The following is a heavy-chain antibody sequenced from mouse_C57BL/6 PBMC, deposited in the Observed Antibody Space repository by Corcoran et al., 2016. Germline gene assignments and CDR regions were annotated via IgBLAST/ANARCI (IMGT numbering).Heavy chain of an antibody. CDR1: GYTFTSYG. Sequence: QVQLQQSGAELARPGASVKLSCKASGYTFTSYGISWVKQRTGPGLEWIGEIYPRSGNTYYNEKFKGKATLTADKSSSTAYMELRSLTSEDSAVYFCARSNYGSSYIFAYWGQGTLVTVSA. V-gene: IGHV1-81*01. J-gene: IGHJ3*01. CDR2: IYPRSGNT. D-gene: IGHD1-1*01. CDR3: ARSNYGSSYIFAY.